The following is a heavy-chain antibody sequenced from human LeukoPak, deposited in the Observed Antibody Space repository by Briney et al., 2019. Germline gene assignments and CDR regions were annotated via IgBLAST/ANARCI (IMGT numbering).Heavy chain of an antibody. D-gene: IGHD3-9*01. CDR2: VYYSGST. CDR1: GGSVSDTTYY. V-gene: IGHV4-39*01. J-gene: IGHJ4*02. Sequence: SEILSLTCAVSGGSVSDTTYYWGWIRQPPGKGLEWIGNVYYSGSTYYNPSLRSRVTLSVDTSKNQFSLKMSSATAADTAVYYCARLRKGRYFDYIFDFWGQGSLVTASS. CDR3: ARLRKGRYFDYIFDF.